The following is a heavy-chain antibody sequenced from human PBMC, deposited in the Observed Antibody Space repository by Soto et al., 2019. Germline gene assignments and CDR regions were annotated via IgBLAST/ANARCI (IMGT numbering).Heavy chain of an antibody. CDR1: GGTFSSYA. CDR3: ARGNTYYDFWSGPGWFDP. D-gene: IGHD3-3*01. V-gene: IGHV1-69*13. Sequence: SVKVSCKAAGGTFSSYASSWVRQAPGQGLEWMGGIIPIFGTANYAQKFQGRVTITADESTSTAYMELSSLRSEDTAVYYCARGNTYYDFWSGPGWFDPWGQGTLVTAPQ. J-gene: IGHJ5*02. CDR2: IIPIFGTA.